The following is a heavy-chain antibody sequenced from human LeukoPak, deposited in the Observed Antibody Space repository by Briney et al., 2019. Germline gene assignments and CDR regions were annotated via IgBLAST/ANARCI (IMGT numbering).Heavy chain of an antibody. V-gene: IGHV4-59*01. CDR2: IYYSGST. CDR1: GGSISSYS. CDR3: ARLLPALAFDI. D-gene: IGHD1-26*01. J-gene: IGHJ3*02. Sequence: SETLSLTCTVSGGSISSYSWNWIRQPPGKGLEWIGYIYYSGSTNYNPPLKSRVTISVDTSKNQFSLKLSSVTAADTAVYYCARLLPALAFDIWGQGTLVTVSS.